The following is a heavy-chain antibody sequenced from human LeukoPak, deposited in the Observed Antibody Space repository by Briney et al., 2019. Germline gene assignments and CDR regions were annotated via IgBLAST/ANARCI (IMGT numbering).Heavy chain of an antibody. CDR2: ISSGSSTI. CDR3: AREFEVPAAAPDYYYYYYIDV. D-gene: IGHD2-2*01. V-gene: IGHV3-48*04. J-gene: IGHJ6*03. CDR1: GFTFSVYS. Sequence: GGSLRLSCAASGFTFSVYSMNWVRQAPGKGLEWVSYISSGSSTIYYADSVKGRVIISRDNVENSLYLQMNSLRVEDTAVYYCAREFEVPAAAPDYYYYYYIDVWGKGTTVTVSS.